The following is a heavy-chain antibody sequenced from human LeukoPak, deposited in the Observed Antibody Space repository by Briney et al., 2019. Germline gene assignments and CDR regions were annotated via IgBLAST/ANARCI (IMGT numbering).Heavy chain of an antibody. J-gene: IGHJ6*04. CDR3: ARVRGSSSSPPDV. V-gene: IGHV3-48*01. Sequence: GGSLRLSCAASGFTFSSHWMHWVRQAPGRGLEWLSYISSGGITIYYEDSVKGRFTISRDNAKNSLYLHMNSLRVEDTAVYYCARVRGSSSSPPDVWGKGTTVIVAS. D-gene: IGHD3-10*01. CDR1: GFTFSSHW. CDR2: ISSGGITI.